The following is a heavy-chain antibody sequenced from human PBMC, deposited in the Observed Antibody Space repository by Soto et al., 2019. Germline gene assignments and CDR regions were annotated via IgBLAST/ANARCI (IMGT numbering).Heavy chain of an antibody. Sequence: PGGSLRLSCAASGFTFSTYWMSWVRQAPGKGLEWVANIKEDGSEKYYVDSVEGRFTISRDNAKNSLYLQMTSLRAEDTALYYCARGWGHFDSSGFPYLYAMDVWGQGTTVTVSS. D-gene: IGHD3-22*01. CDR2: IKEDGSEK. CDR1: GFTFSTYW. J-gene: IGHJ6*02. V-gene: IGHV3-7*01. CDR3: ARGWGHFDSSGFPYLYAMDV.